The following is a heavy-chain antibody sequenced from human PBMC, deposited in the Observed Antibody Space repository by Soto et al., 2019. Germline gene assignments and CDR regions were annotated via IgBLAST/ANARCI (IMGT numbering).Heavy chain of an antibody. J-gene: IGHJ3*02. D-gene: IGHD2-2*01. Sequence: QVQLVESGGGVVQPGRSPRLSCAASGFTFSSYGMHWVRQAPGKGLEWVAVISYDGSNKYYADSVKGRFTISRDNSKNTVYLQMNSLRAEDTAVYYCAKFWGWSYCSSARCYGAFDIWGQGTMVTVSS. CDR1: GFTFSSYG. V-gene: IGHV3-30*18. CDR2: ISYDGSNK. CDR3: AKFWGWSYCSSARCYGAFDI.